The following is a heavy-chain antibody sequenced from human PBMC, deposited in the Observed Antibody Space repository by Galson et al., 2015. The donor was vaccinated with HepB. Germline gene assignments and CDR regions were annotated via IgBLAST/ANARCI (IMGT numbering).Heavy chain of an antibody. CDR3: ARESGYDSFYYYYGMDV. J-gene: IGHJ6*02. CDR1: GFTFSSYS. CDR2: ISSSSSYI. D-gene: IGHD5-12*01. V-gene: IGHV3-21*01. Sequence: SLRLSCAASGFTFSSYSMNWVRQAPGKGLEWVSSISSSSSYIYYADSVKGRFTISRDNAKNSLYLQMNSLRAEDTAVYYCARESGYDSFYYYYGMDVWGQGTTVTVSS.